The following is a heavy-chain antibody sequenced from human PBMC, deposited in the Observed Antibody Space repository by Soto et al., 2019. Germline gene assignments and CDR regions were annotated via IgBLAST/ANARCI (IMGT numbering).Heavy chain of an antibody. V-gene: IGHV3-48*01. CDR3: ASPNGGGATRTFDY. CDR2: ISGRSSTI. CDR1: GFTYSTYS. D-gene: IGHD1-26*01. Sequence: EVQLVESGGGLVQPGGSLRLSCAASGFTYSTYSMNWVRQAPGKGLEWVSYISGRSSTIYYADSVQGRFTISRDNAKNSLYLQMNSLRAEDTAVYYCASPNGGGATRTFDYWGQGTLVTVSS. J-gene: IGHJ4*02.